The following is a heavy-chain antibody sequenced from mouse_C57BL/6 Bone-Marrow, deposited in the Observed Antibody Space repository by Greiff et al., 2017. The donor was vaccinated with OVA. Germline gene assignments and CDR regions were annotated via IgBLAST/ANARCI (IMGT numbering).Heavy chain of an antibody. V-gene: IGHV5-16*01. D-gene: IGHD2-2*01. Sequence: EVKLVESEGGLVQPGSSMKLSCTASGFTFSDYYMAWVRQVPEKGLEWVANINSDGSSTYYLDSLKSRFIISRNKAKNIQYLQMSSRKAEDTATDYGARDLGGYGWDFDVWGTGTTVTGSS. J-gene: IGHJ1*03. CDR3: ARDLGGYGWDFDV. CDR1: GFTFSDYY. CDR2: INSDGSST.